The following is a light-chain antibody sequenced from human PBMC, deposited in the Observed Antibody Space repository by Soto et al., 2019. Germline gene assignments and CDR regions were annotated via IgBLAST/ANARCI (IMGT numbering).Light chain of an antibody. CDR3: QQYTDFSALT. J-gene: IGKJ4*01. CDR2: KAS. V-gene: IGKV1-5*03. Sequence: DIRMTQSPSTLSASVGDSVTITCRASQSIGSWLAWYQQKPGKAPRLLIYKASNLEGGVLSRFSGSGSGTDFTLTISSLQADDFATYYCQQYTDFSALTFGGGTKVEIK. CDR1: QSIGSW.